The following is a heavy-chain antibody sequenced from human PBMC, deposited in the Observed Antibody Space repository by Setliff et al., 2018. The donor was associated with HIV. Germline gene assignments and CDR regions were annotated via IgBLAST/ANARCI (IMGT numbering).Heavy chain of an antibody. CDR1: GGSISSGGYY. V-gene: IGHV4-31*03. D-gene: IGHD5-12*01. CDR3: ARGLVVVTDSDYDTNYYYYYYMDV. J-gene: IGHJ6*03. CDR2: IYYSGST. Sequence: TLSLTCTVSGGSISSGGYYWSWIRQHPGKGLEWIGYIYYSGSTYYNPSLKSRVTISIGTSKNQFSLKLSSVTAADTAVYYCARGLVVVTDSDYDTNYYYYYYMDVWGKGTTVTVSS.